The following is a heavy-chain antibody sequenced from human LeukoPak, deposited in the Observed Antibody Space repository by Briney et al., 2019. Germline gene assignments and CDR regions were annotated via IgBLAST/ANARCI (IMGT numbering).Heavy chain of an antibody. CDR3: ARDKQPGDY. D-gene: IGHD5-18*01. CDR1: GDAISPYY. J-gene: IGHJ4*02. Sequence: SETLSLTCTVSGDAISPYYWGWIRQPPGKGLEWIGYIYYSGDTTYNPSLKSRVTISVDTSKNQFSLKLSSVTAADTAVYYCARDKQPGDYWGQGALVTVSS. CDR2: IYYSGDT. V-gene: IGHV4-59*01.